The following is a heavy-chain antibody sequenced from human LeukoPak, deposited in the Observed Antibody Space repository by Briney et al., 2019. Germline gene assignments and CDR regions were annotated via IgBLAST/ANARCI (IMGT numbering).Heavy chain of an antibody. V-gene: IGHV3-30*04. CDR3: ARDASGSYERFDY. J-gene: IGHJ4*02. CDR1: GFTFSIYA. CDR2: ISYDGGNK. Sequence: GGSLRLSCAASGFTFSIYAMHGVRQAPGKGLVWVAVISYDGGNKYYADSVKGRFTISRDNSKNTLYLQMNSLRAEDTAVYYCARDASGSYERFDYWGQGTLVTV. D-gene: IGHD1-26*01.